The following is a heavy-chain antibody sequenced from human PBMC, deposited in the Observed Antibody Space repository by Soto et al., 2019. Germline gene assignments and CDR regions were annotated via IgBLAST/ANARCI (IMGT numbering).Heavy chain of an antibody. CDR3: ARERYSYGSYYYYGMDV. V-gene: IGHV3-30-3*01. CDR1: GFTFSSYA. CDR2: ISYDGSNK. J-gene: IGHJ6*02. Sequence: GGSLRLSCAASGFTFSSYAMHWVRQAPGKGLEWVAVISYDGSNKYYADSVKGRFTISRDNSKNTLYLQMNSLRAEDTAVYYCARERYSYGSYYYYGMDVWGQGTTVTVSS. D-gene: IGHD5-18*01.